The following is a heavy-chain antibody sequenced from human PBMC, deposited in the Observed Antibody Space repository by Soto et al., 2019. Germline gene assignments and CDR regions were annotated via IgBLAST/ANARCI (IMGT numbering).Heavy chain of an antibody. V-gene: IGHV1-69*01. Sequence: QVQLVQSGAEVKKPGSSVKFSCKASGGTFSSYAISCVRQAPGQGLEWMGGIITIFGTSNYAPKFQGRVTITADESTSTAYMELRSLSYKDQAVYYCARECVGTTLAFCMDSRGQWNTDTGTS. CDR1: GGTFSSYA. D-gene: IGHD4-17*01. J-gene: IGHJ6*01. CDR3: ARECVGTTLAFCMDS. CDR2: IITIFGTS.